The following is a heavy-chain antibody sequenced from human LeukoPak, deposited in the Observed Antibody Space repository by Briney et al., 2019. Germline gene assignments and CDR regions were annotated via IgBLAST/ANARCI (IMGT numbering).Heavy chain of an antibody. D-gene: IGHD3-10*01. V-gene: IGHV4-34*01. CDR1: GGSFSGYY. CDR3: AQASKQAAARGSWFDP. Sequence: SETLSLTCAVYGGSFSGYYWSWIRQPPGKGLEWIGEINHSGSTNYNPSLKSRVTISVDTSKNQFSLKLGSVTAADTAVYYCAQASKQAAARGSWFDPWGQGTLVTVSS. CDR2: INHSGST. J-gene: IGHJ5*02.